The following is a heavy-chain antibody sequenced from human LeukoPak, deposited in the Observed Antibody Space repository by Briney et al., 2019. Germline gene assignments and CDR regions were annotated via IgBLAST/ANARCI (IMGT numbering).Heavy chain of an antibody. J-gene: IGHJ4*02. Sequence: GESLKISCTASGFTFGDYAMSWFRQAPGKGLEWVGFIRSKAYGGTTEYAASVKGRFTISRDDSKSIAYLQMNSLKTEDTAVYYCTRGLIGDDFWSGYYPYYFDYWGQGTLVTVSS. V-gene: IGHV3-49*03. CDR3: TRGLIGDDFWSGYYPYYFDY. CDR1: GFTFGDYA. D-gene: IGHD3-3*01. CDR2: IRSKAYGGTT.